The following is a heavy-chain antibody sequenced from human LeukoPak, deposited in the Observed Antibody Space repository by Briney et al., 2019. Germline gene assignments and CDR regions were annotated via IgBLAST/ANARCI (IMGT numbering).Heavy chain of an antibody. V-gene: IGHV3-48*03. CDR2: ISSSGSTK. Sequence: GGSLRLSCAASGFTFSSYEMHWVRQAPGKGLDWVSYISSSGSTKYCADSVKGRFTISRDNAKNSLYLQMNSLRAEDTAVYYCARDSGSGWSDYFDYWGQGTLVTVSS. D-gene: IGHD6-19*01. J-gene: IGHJ4*02. CDR3: ARDSGSGWSDYFDY. CDR1: GFTFSSYE.